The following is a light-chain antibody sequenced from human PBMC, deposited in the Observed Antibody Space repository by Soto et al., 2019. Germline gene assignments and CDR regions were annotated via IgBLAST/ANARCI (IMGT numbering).Light chain of an antibody. J-gene: IGKJ2*01. Sequence: AIQMTQSPSSLSASIGDRVTISCRASQAIRTELGWYQQKPGKAPELLIYSASSLKTGVPSRFSGSGSGTDFTLTISSLQPEDFANYYCRQDCTYPHTFGQGTKLEI. CDR3: RQDCTYPHT. CDR1: QAIRTE. CDR2: SAS. V-gene: IGKV1-6*01.